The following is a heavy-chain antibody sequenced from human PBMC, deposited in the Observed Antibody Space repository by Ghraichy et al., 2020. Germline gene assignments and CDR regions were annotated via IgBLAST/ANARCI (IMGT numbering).Heavy chain of an antibody. CDR3: AGEGITVHGTVGGICYDYFDY. CDR1: GDSVSGNSTA. Sequence: SETLSLTCAISGDSVSGNSTAWNWITQSPSRGLECLGSTYYRSKWYNDYAESVKSRITINPDTSKNQFSLQLRSVTTEDTAVYYCAGEGITVHGTVGGICYDYFDYWGQGTLVTVSS. CDR2: TYYRSKWYN. J-gene: IGHJ4*02. V-gene: IGHV6-1*01. D-gene: IGHD2-8*02.